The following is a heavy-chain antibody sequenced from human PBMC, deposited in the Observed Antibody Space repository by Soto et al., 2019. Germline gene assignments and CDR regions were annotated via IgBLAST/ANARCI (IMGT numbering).Heavy chain of an antibody. Sequence: QLLESGPGLVKPSETLSLTCTVSGGSISSSSYYWGWIRQPPGKGLEWIGSIYYSGSTYYNPSLKSRVTISVDTSKNQFSLKLSSVTAADTAVYYCARHPNWNYDYYYYGMDVWGQGTTVTVSS. CDR3: ARHPNWNYDYYYYGMDV. CDR1: GGSISSSSYY. V-gene: IGHV4-39*01. CDR2: IYYSGST. J-gene: IGHJ6*02. D-gene: IGHD1-7*01.